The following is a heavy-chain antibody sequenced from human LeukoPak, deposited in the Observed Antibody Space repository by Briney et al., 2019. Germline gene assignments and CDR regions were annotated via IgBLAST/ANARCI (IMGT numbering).Heavy chain of an antibody. CDR2: INHSGST. Sequence: SETLSLTCAVYGGSFSGYYWSWIRQPPGRGLEWIGEINHSGSTNYNPSLKSRVTISVDTSKNQFSLKLSSVTAADTAVYYCARGRVRGVIIPLYHFDYWGQGTLVTVSS. CDR1: GGSFSGYY. J-gene: IGHJ4*02. CDR3: ARGRVRGVIIPLYHFDY. V-gene: IGHV4-34*01. D-gene: IGHD3-10*01.